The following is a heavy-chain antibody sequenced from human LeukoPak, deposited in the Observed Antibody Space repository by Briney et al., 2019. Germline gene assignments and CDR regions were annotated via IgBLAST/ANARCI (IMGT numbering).Heavy chain of an antibody. J-gene: IGHJ4*02. CDR1: GGTFSSYA. CDR3: ARGARSPTWDY. D-gene: IGHD3-16*01. CDR2: IIPIFGTA. V-gene: IGHV1-69*06. Sequence: VASVKVSCKASGGTFSSYAISWVRQAPGQGLEWMGGIIPIFGTANYAQKFQGRVTITADKSTNIVYMELSSLRSEDTAVYYCARGARSPTWDYWGQGTLVTVSS.